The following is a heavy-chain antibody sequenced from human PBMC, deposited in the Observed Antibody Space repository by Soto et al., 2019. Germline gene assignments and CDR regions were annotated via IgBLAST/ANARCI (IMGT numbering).Heavy chain of an antibody. V-gene: IGHV1-8*01. CDR1: GYTFTSYD. CDR2: MNPNSGNT. Sequence: QVQLVQSGAEVKKPGASVKVSCKASGYTFTSYDINWVRQATGQGLEWMGWMNPNSGNTGYAQKFQGRVTMTRNTSISTAYMKLSSLRSEDTAVYYCARDYSSGWYYYYGMDVWGQGTTVTVSS. D-gene: IGHD6-19*01. CDR3: ARDYSSGWYYYYGMDV. J-gene: IGHJ6*02.